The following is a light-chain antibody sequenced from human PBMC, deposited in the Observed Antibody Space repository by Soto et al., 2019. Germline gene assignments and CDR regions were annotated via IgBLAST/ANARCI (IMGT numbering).Light chain of an antibody. CDR1: YRIYSAY. CDR2: DAS. CDR3: QQRSNWLIT. Sequence: VLTQSPRTLTLSRGERATLSCMSRYRIYSAYLGWYQQKPGQAPRLLIYDASNRATDIPARFSGSGSGTDFTLTISSLEPEDFALYYCQQRSNWLITFGQGTRLEIK. V-gene: IGKV3-11*01. J-gene: IGKJ5*01.